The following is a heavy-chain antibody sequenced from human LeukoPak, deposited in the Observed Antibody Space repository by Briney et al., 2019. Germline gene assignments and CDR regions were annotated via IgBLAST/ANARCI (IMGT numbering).Heavy chain of an antibody. CDR1: GYTFTSYS. V-gene: IGHV7-4-1*02. Sequence: PAASVKVSCKASGYTFTSYSMHWVRQAPGQGLEWMGWINTNTGNPTSAQGLTGRFVFSLDTSVSTAYLQISGLEAEDTAVYYCARVPGRENMVRGVYDYYYYYMDVWGKGTTVTVSS. CDR3: ARVPGRENMVRGVYDYYYYYMDV. J-gene: IGHJ6*03. CDR2: INTNTGNP. D-gene: IGHD3-10*01.